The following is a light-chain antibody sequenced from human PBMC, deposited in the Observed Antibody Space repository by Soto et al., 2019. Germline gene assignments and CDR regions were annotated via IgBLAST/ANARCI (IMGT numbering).Light chain of an antibody. CDR1: QSVSSSY. Sequence: DIVLTQSPGTLSLSPGERATLSCRACQSVSSSYLAWYQQKPGQAPRLLIYGASSRATGIPDRFSGSGSGTDFTLTISRLEPEDFAVYYCQQYVSSPFTFGPGTKVDIK. V-gene: IGKV3-20*01. CDR2: GAS. CDR3: QQYVSSPFT. J-gene: IGKJ3*01.